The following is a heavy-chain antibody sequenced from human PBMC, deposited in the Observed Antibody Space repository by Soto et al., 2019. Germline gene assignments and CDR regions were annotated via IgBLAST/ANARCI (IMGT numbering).Heavy chain of an antibody. CDR2: IYHSGST. CDR3: ASITTPTNWSDP. V-gene: IGHV4-30-2*01. J-gene: IGHJ5*02. CDR1: GGSISSGGYS. Sequence: SETLSLTCAVSGGSISSGGYSWSWIRQPPGKGLEWIGYIYHSGSTYYNPSLKSRVTISVDRSKNQFSLKLSSVTAADTAVYYCASITTPTNWSDPWGQGTMVTVSS. D-gene: IGHD3-3*01.